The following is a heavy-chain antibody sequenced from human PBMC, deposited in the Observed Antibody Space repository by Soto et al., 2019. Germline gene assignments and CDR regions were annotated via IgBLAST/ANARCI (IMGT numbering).Heavy chain of an antibody. CDR3: ATAATTGTTSEYYYYYYGMDV. J-gene: IGHJ6*01. Sequence: VHVSCKVSVYTLTELSMHWARQAPGKRPESMGGFDPEDGETIYAQKFQGRVTMNEDTSTDKAYMELSSLRSGDKAVYYCATAATTGTTSEYYYYYYGMDVWGQGTTVTVSS. CDR2: FDPEDGET. CDR1: VYTLTELS. D-gene: IGHD1-1*01. V-gene: IGHV1-24*01.